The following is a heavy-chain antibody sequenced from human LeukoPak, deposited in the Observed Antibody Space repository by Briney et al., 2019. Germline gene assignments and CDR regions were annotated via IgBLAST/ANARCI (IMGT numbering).Heavy chain of an antibody. J-gene: IGHJ3*02. CDR3: ARGWNTTPRSGFDI. V-gene: IGHV3-74*01. D-gene: IGHD1/OR15-1a*01. CDR1: GFTFSSYD. Sequence: GGSLRLSCAASGFTFSSYDMHWVRQAPGKGLVWVSNINNDGSITTYADSVKGRFTISRDNVKNTLFLQMNSLGAEDTALYYCARGWNTTPRSGFDIWGLGTMVTVSS. CDR2: INNDGSIT.